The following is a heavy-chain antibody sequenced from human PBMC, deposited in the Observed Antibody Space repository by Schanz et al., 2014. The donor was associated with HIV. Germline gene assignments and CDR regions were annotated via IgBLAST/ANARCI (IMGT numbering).Heavy chain of an antibody. V-gene: IGHV1-18*01. CDR3: AREGDGASITGTADY. CDR2: ISGDYGKT. Sequence: QVQLVQSGGEVQKPGGSVMLSCKASGYTFSNYGVSWVRQAPGQGLEWMGWISGDYGKTKYAQKFQARVTMTTDTSSSTAYMELRSLSSDDTAVYYCAREGDGASITGTADYWGQGTLVTVSS. CDR1: GYTFSNYG. J-gene: IGHJ4*02. D-gene: IGHD1-20*01.